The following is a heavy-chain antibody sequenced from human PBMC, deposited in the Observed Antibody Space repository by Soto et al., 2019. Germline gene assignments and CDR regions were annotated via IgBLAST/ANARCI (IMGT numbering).Heavy chain of an antibody. Sequence: EVQLLESGGGLVQPGGSLRLSCAASGFTFSSYAMSWVRQAPGKGLEWVSAISGSGGSTYYADSVKGRFTISRDNSKNTLYLQMNSLRAEDTAVYYCAKLDSSGWYDVAYFDYCGQGTLVTVSS. CDR3: AKLDSSGWYDVAYFDY. CDR2: ISGSGGST. J-gene: IGHJ4*02. CDR1: GFTFSSYA. V-gene: IGHV3-23*01. D-gene: IGHD6-19*01.